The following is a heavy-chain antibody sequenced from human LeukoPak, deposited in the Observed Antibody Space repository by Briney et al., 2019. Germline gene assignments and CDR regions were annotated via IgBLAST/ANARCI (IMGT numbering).Heavy chain of an antibody. CDR2: IIPIFGTA. J-gene: IGHJ3*02. V-gene: IGHV1-69*06. CDR3: ARRTTSVAFDI. CDR1: GGSFSSYG. D-gene: IGHD2-2*01. Sequence: ASVKVSCKASGGSFSSYGISWVRQAPGQGLEWVGRIIPIFGTANCAQKFQDRVNITADKSTSIVYMELSNLRSEDTAVYYCARRTTSVAFDIWGQGTMVTVSS.